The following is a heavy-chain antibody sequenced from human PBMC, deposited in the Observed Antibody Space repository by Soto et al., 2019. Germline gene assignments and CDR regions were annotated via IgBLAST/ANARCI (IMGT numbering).Heavy chain of an antibody. J-gene: IGHJ6*02. D-gene: IGHD2-15*01. CDR1: GFNFNSYT. CDR2: ISSSGYI. V-gene: IGHV3-21*01. CDR3: ARDCSGGSCYPGMDV. Sequence: EVQLVESGGGLVKPGGSLRLSCAASGFNFNSYTINWVRQAPGKRLEWLSSISSSGYIFSTDSVRGRFTISRDNAKNSVYLQIHSLRAEDTAVYFCARDCSGGSCYPGMDVWGQGNTVTVSS.